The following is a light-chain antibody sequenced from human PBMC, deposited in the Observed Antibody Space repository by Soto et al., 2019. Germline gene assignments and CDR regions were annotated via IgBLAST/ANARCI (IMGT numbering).Light chain of an antibody. V-gene: IGLV2-14*01. CDR1: SSDVGGYDY. CDR3: SSYSTTSSPHVL. Sequence: QSVLTQPPSASGSPGQSVTISCTGTSSDVGGYDYVSWYQQHPGKAPKLMIYEVTYRPSGVSTRFSASKSGSTASLTISGIQAEDEADYYCSSYSTTSSPHVLFGGGTKLTVL. CDR2: EVT. J-gene: IGLJ2*01.